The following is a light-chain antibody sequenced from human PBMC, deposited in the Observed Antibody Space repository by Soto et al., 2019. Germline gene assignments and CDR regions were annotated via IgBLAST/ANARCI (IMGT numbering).Light chain of an antibody. J-gene: IGKJ4*01. CDR2: AAS. CDR3: QKYNSAPLT. V-gene: IGKV1-27*01. Sequence: DIQVTQSPSSLSASLGDRVTITCRANQAIGVYLAWFQQQPGKVPKLLIYAASALQSGVPSRFSGSGSGTEFTFAIRSLQTEDIATYYCQKYNSAPLTFGGGTKVEI. CDR1: QAIGVY.